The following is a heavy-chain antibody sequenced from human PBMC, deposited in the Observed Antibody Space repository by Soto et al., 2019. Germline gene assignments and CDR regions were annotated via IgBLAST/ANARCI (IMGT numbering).Heavy chain of an antibody. J-gene: IGHJ6*02. V-gene: IGHV1-18*01. CDR1: GYTFTRSG. Sequence: QVQLVQSGAEVKKPGASVKVSGKASGYTFTRSGISWVRQAPGQGLEWMGWISTYNGDTNYAQTFQGRVTMTTDTSTSTVQMEVRSLRSDDTAVYYCAREGVAPYYYYGMDVWGQGTPVTVSS. D-gene: IGHD5-12*01. CDR3: AREGVAPYYYYGMDV. CDR2: ISTYNGDT.